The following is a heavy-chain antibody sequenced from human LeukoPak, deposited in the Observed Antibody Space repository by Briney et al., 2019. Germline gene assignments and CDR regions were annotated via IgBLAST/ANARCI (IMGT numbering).Heavy chain of an antibody. Sequence: GGSQRLSCAASGFTFSNHAMSWVRQAPGKGLEWVSAISGSGGSTYYADSVKGRFTISRDNSKNTLSLQMSSLRAEDTAVYYCAKLPYSSAWYIDYWGQGTLVTVSS. CDR2: ISGSGGST. J-gene: IGHJ4*02. D-gene: IGHD6-19*01. CDR1: GFTFSNHA. CDR3: AKLPYSSAWYIDY. V-gene: IGHV3-23*01.